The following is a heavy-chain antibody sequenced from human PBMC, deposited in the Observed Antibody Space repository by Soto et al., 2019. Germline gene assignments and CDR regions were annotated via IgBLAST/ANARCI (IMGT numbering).Heavy chain of an antibody. D-gene: IGHD3-16*01. CDR2: IYYSGIT. V-gene: IGHV4-31*03. Sequence: SETLSLTCTVSGGSISSGGYYWSWIRQHPGKGLEWIGYIYYSGITYYNTSLKSRVTISVATSKNQFSLKQSSVTAADTAVYYCVGGINGEVGYNRLGRWGQGTLVTVSS. CDR3: VGGINGEVGYNRLGR. J-gene: IGHJ5*02. CDR1: GGSISSGGYY.